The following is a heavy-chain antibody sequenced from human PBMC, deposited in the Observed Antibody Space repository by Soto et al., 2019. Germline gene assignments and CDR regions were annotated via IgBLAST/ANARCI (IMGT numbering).Heavy chain of an antibody. CDR2: ISYDGRET. V-gene: IGHV3-30-3*01. J-gene: IGHJ4*02. Sequence: WGSLRLSCAASGFTFSAYAFHWVRQAPGKGLEWLSVISYDGRETHYADSVEGRFIISRDSSKKTAYLQMNSLRGDDTAVYFCATDPVAVTGSFIDSWGQGTLVTVSS. CDR3: ATDPVAVTGSFIDS. CDR1: GFTFSAYA. D-gene: IGHD2-21*02.